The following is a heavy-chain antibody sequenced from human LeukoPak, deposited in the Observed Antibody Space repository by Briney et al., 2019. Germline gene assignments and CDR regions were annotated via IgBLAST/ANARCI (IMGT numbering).Heavy chain of an antibody. Sequence: GRSLRLSCAASGFTFSSYGMHWVRQAPGKGLEWVAVIWYDGSNKYYAGSVKGRFTISRDNSKNTLYLQMNSLRAEDTAVYYCASETGRDAFDIWGQGTMVTVSS. V-gene: IGHV3-33*01. J-gene: IGHJ3*02. CDR3: ASETGRDAFDI. CDR2: IWYDGSNK. CDR1: GFTFSSYG.